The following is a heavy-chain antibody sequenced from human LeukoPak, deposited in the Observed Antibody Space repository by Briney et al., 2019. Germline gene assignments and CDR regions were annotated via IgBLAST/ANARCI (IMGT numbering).Heavy chain of an antibody. D-gene: IGHD3-9*01. Sequence: ASVKVSCKASGYTFTNYAMYWVRQAPGQRLEWMGWINAGNGNTKYSQKFQGRVTITSDTSANTVYMELSSLRSEDTAVYYCASLRYFDWPTWGDFDYWGQGTLVTVSS. J-gene: IGHJ4*02. CDR1: GYTFTNYA. CDR2: INAGNGNT. V-gene: IGHV1-3*01. CDR3: ASLRYFDWPTWGDFDY.